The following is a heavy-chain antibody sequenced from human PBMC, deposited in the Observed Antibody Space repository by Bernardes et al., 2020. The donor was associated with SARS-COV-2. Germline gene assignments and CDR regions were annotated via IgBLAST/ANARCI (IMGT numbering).Heavy chain of an antibody. J-gene: IGHJ2*01. D-gene: IGHD3-16*01. CDR2: INYSGST. CDR1: GGSLSGYY. Sequence: SETLSLTCAVYGGSLSGYYWNGIRQPPGKGPEWMGEINYSGSTNYNPSLKSRVTISVDTSKNQFSLKLSSVTAADTAIYYCARAVWGIWHFDLWGRDTLVTVSS. V-gene: IGHV4-34*01. CDR3: ARAVWGIWHFDL.